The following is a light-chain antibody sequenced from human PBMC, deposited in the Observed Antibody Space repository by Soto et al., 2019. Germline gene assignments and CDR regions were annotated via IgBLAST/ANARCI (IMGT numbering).Light chain of an antibody. CDR2: AAS. J-gene: IGKJ5*01. CDR1: QSVPSSS. V-gene: IGKV3-20*01. CDR3: QQYGRSPLT. Sequence: EVVLTHSPGTLSLSPCEGATLSSSAGQSVPSSSLAWYQQKPGQAPSLLIYAASSRATGIPDRFSGSGSGTEFTLTISRLEPEDFAVYYCQQYGRSPLTFGQGTRLEI.